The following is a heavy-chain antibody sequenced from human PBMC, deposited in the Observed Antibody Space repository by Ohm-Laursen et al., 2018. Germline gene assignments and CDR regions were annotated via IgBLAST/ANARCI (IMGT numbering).Heavy chain of an antibody. CDR2: IKPNSGNT. V-gene: IGHV1-8*02. CDR3: ARTDAFDI. Sequence: APVKVSCKASGYTFTGYYMHWVRQAPGQGLEWMGWIKPNSGNTGYAQKFQGRVTMTRNTSISTAYMELSSLRSEDTAVYYCARTDAFDIWGQGTMVTVSS. J-gene: IGHJ3*02. CDR1: GYTFTGYY.